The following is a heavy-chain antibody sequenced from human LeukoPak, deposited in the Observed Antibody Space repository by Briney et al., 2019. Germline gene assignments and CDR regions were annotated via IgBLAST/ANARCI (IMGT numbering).Heavy chain of an antibody. J-gene: IGHJ4*02. D-gene: IGHD1-26*01. Sequence: PSETLSLTCTVSGGSISSYYWSWIRQPPGKGLDWIGYIYYSGSTNYNPSLKSRVTISVDTSKNQFSLKLSSVTAADTAVYYCARGEGSYYYFDYWGQGTLVTVSS. V-gene: IGHV4-59*01. CDR2: IYYSGST. CDR1: GGSISSYY. CDR3: ARGEGSYYYFDY.